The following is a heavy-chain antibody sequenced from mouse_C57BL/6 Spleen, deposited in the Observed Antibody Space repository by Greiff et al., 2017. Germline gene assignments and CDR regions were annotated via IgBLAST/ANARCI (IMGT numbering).Heavy chain of an antibody. CDR3: ARYGNYYFDY. J-gene: IGHJ2*01. D-gene: IGHD2-1*01. Sequence: QVQLQQPGAELVRPGTSVKLSCKASGYTFPSYWMHWVKQRPGQGLEWIGVIDPSDSYTNYNQKFKGKATLTVYTSSSTAYMQLSSLTSEDSAVYYCARYGNYYFDYWGQGTTLTVSS. CDR1: GYTFPSYW. V-gene: IGHV1-59*01. CDR2: IDPSDSYT.